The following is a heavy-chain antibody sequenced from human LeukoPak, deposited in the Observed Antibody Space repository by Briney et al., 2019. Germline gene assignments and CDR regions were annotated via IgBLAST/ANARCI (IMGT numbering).Heavy chain of an antibody. CDR1: GGSISSYY. CDR2: IYYSGGT. J-gene: IGHJ3*02. CDR3: ARDWVYCSGGSCYSLAAFDI. Sequence: SETLSLTCTASGGSISSYYWSWIRQPPGKGLEWIGYIYYSGGTNYNPSLKSRVTISVDTSKNQFSLKLSSVTAADTAVYYCARDWVYCSGGSCYSLAAFDIWGQGTMVTVSS. V-gene: IGHV4-59*01. D-gene: IGHD2-15*01.